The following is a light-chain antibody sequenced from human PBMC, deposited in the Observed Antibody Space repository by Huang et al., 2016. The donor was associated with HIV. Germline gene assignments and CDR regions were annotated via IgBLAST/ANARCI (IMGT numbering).Light chain of an antibody. Sequence: EIVMTQSPATLSVSPGERATLSCRAGQSVSSNLAWYQQKPGQSPRLLIDGATTRATGAPARFSGSGSGTEFTLTISSLQSEDFAIYYCQQYNNWPRTFGQGTKVDIK. V-gene: IGKV3-15*01. CDR3: QQYNNWPRT. J-gene: IGKJ1*01. CDR2: GAT. CDR1: QSVSSN.